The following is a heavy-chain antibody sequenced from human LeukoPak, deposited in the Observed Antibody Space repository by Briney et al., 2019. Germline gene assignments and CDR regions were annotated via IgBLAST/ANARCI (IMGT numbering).Heavy chain of an antibody. CDR2: IEPDGSQK. D-gene: IGHD5-24*01. CDR1: GFNFSSYW. Sequence: GGSLRFSCAASGFNFSSYWMGWVRQAPGKGLEWVASIEPDGSQKNYVDFVKGRFTISRDNTKNSLYLQMNSLTSEDTAVYYCAKVNKRSRDGYKNTIDAFDIWGQGTMVTVSS. V-gene: IGHV3-7*01. J-gene: IGHJ3*02. CDR3: AKVNKRSRDGYKNTIDAFDI.